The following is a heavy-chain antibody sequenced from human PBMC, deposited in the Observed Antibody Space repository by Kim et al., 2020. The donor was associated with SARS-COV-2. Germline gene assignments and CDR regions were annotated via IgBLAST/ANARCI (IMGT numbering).Heavy chain of an antibody. D-gene: IGHD2-2*01. CDR3: ARDSGYCSSTSCSVFYYYYGMDV. J-gene: IGHJ6*02. CDR1: GFTFSSYW. Sequence: GGSLRLSCAASGFTFSSYWMHWVRQAPGKGLVWVSRINSDGSSTSYADSVKGRFTISRDNAKNTLYLQMNSLRAEDTAVYYCARDSGYCSSTSCSVFYYYYGMDVWGQGTTVTVSS. CDR2: INSDGSST. V-gene: IGHV3-74*01.